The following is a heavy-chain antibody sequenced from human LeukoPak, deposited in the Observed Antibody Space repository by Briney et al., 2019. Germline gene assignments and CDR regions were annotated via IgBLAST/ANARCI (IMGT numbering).Heavy chain of an antibody. D-gene: IGHD2-21*01. Sequence: PGGSLRLSCEASGFSVGSKYMNWVRQAPGKGLEWVSILYSGADTYYADSVKGRFTISRDNSKNTLFLQMNSLRADDTAVYYCARVGDHCHRYFDLWGRGTRVSVSS. J-gene: IGHJ2*01. V-gene: IGHV3-53*01. CDR1: GFSVGSKY. CDR2: LYSGADT. CDR3: ARVGDHCHRYFDL.